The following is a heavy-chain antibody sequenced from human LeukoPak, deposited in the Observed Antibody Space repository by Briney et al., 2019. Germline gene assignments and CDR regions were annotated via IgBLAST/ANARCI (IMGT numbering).Heavy chain of an antibody. V-gene: IGHV3-9*03. Sequence: PGGSLRLSCAASGFTFSTYGMDWVRQAPGKDLEWVSGISWNSGSIGYADSVKGRFTISRDNAKNSLYLQMNSLRAEDMALYYCAKVLSPWFGELFDAFDIWGQGTMVTVSS. CDR2: ISWNSGSI. CDR3: AKVLSPWFGELFDAFDI. CDR1: GFTFSTYG. D-gene: IGHD3-10*01. J-gene: IGHJ3*02.